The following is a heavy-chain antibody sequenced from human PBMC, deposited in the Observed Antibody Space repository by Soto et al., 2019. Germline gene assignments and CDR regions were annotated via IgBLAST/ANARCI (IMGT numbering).Heavy chain of an antibody. CDR1: GGTFSSYT. D-gene: IGHD2-2*01. Sequence: QVQLVQSGAEVKKPGSSVKVSCKASGGTFSSYTISWVRQAPGQGLEWMGRIIPILGIANYAQKFQGRVTITADKSTSTAYMELSSLESEDTAVYYFAGRGSSSNAFDIWGQGTMVTVSS. CDR3: AGRGSSSNAFDI. J-gene: IGHJ3*02. CDR2: IIPILGIA. V-gene: IGHV1-69*02.